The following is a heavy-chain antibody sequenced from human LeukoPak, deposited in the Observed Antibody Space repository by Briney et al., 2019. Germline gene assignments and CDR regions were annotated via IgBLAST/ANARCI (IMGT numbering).Heavy chain of an antibody. CDR2: IFHSGST. V-gene: IGHV4-38-2*01. Sequence: PSETLSLTCAVSGYSLSSGYYWGWIRQPPGEGLAWVGGIFHSGSTYYNPSLRSRVTISVDTSNNHFSLKLSSVTAADTAVYYCARHSMPTLSSPSSTFDYWGQGTLVTVSS. CDR1: GYSLSSGYY. D-gene: IGHD6-6*01. CDR3: ARHSMPTLSSPSSTFDY. J-gene: IGHJ4*02.